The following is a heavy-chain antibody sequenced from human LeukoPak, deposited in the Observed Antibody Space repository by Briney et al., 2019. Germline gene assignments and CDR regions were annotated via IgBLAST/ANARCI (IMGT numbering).Heavy chain of an antibody. D-gene: IGHD3-22*01. CDR3: ARGYYDSRGYSNTFDI. CDR1: GGSFSGYY. J-gene: IGHJ3*02. V-gene: IGHV4-59*01. CDR2: INYSGNT. Sequence: LETLSLTCAVYGGSFSGYYWSWIRQPPGKGPEWIGYINYSGNTKYNPSLESRVTISVDASNNQFSLRLSSVTAADTAFYYCARGYYDSRGYSNTFDIWGQGTLVTVSS.